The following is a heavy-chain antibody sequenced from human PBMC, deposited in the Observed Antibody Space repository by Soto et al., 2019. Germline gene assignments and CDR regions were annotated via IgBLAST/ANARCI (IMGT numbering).Heavy chain of an antibody. CDR3: ARHVSRFRSSGYYRNLNDAFDI. Sequence: XGTLSLTCTVPGGSISSSSYYGGWIRQPPGKGLEWIGSIYYSGSTYYNPSLKSRVTISVDTSKNQFSLKLSSVTAADTAVYYCARHVSRFRSSGYYRNLNDAFDIWGQGTMVTVSS. J-gene: IGHJ3*02. D-gene: IGHD3-22*01. CDR1: GGSISSSSYY. V-gene: IGHV4-39*01. CDR2: IYYSGST.